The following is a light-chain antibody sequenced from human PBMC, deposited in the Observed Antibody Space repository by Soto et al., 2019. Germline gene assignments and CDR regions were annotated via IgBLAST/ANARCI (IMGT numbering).Light chain of an antibody. Sequence: QSALTQPASVSGSPGQSITISCSGTSSDVGAYDHVSWYQQYPGKAPKFIVSEVSHRPSGVSNRFSGSKSGNTASLTISGLQSEDEADYYCISYTSDDVRYVFGTGTKLTVL. CDR1: SSDVGAYDH. V-gene: IGLV2-14*01. J-gene: IGLJ1*01. CDR2: EVS. CDR3: ISYTSDDVRYV.